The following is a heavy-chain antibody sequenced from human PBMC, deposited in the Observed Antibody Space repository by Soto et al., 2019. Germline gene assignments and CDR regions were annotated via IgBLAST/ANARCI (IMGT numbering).Heavy chain of an antibody. CDR2: INPSGGST. D-gene: IGHD5-18*01. J-gene: IGHJ6*04. CDR1: GYTFTSYY. CDR3: ARVLATSHSYVYVPLYYGMDV. V-gene: IGHV1-46*01. Sequence: ASVKVSCKASGYTFTSYYMHWVRQAPGQGLEWMGIINPSGGSTSYAQKFQGRVTMTRDTSTSTVYMELSSLRSEDTAVYYCARVLATSHSYVYVPLYYGMDVWGKGTRVTVSS.